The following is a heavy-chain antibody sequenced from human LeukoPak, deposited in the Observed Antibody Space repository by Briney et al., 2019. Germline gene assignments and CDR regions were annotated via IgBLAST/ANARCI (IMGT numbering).Heavy chain of an antibody. Sequence: ASVKVSCKASGYTFTSYYMHWVRQAPGQGLEWMGIINPSGGSTSYAQKFQGRVTMTRDTSTSTVYMELSSLRSEDTAVYYCAKILTTMVRGVSGAFDIWGQGAMVTVSS. CDR2: INPSGGST. CDR3: AKILTTMVRGVSGAFDI. J-gene: IGHJ3*02. CDR1: GYTFTSYY. V-gene: IGHV1-46*01. D-gene: IGHD3-10*01.